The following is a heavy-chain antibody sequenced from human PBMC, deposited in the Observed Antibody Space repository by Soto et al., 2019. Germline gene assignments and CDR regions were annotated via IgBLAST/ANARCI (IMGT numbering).Heavy chain of an antibody. V-gene: IGHV3-30-3*01. CDR2: ISYDGSNK. J-gene: IGHJ6*02. D-gene: IGHD3-22*01. CDR1: GFTFSSYA. Sequence: RGSLRLSCAASGFTFSSYAMHWVRQAPGKGLEWVAVISYDGSNKYYADSVKGRFTISRDNSKNTLYLQMNSLRAEDTAVYYCARALFTNYYNSSGYGYGMDVWGQGTTVTVSS. CDR3: ARALFTNYYNSSGYGYGMDV.